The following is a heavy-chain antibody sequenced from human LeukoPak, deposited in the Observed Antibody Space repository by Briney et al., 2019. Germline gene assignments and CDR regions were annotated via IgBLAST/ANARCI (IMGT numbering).Heavy chain of an antibody. CDR2: INPNSGGT. CDR3: ARDPLWDGGYAGWFDP. CDR1: GYTFTGYY. J-gene: IGHJ5*02. V-gene: IGHV1-2*02. D-gene: IGHD5-12*01. Sequence: ASVKVSCKASGYTFTGYYMHWLRQAPGQGLEWMGWINPNSGGTNYAQKLQGRVTMTTDTSTSTAYMELRSLRSDDTAVYYCARDPLWDGGYAGWFDPWGQGTLVTVSS.